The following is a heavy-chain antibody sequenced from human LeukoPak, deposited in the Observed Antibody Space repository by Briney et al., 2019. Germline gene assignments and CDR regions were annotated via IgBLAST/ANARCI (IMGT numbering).Heavy chain of an antibody. CDR1: GATLSSYA. CDR2: IIPIFGTA. V-gene: IGHV1-69*13. Sequence: SVKVSCKASGATLSSYAISWVRQAPGQGLKWLGGIIPIFGTANYAQKFQGRVTITADESTSTAYMELSSLRSEDTAVYYCARDPYDSSGYYSWGQGTLVTVSS. CDR3: ARDPYDSSGYYS. D-gene: IGHD3-22*01. J-gene: IGHJ4*02.